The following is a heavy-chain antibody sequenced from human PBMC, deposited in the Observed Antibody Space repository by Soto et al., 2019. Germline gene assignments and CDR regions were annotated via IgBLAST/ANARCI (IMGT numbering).Heavy chain of an antibody. D-gene: IGHD2-2*01. CDR2: IIPLTETP. V-gene: IGHV1-69*01. CDR1: GGTFSNSA. J-gene: IGHJ4*02. Sequence: QVQVVQSGAEVKKPGSLVKVSCKASGGTFSNSAISWVRQAPGHGLEWVGGIIPLTETPVYGQAVQGRPTITADEITSAAYMELSSLKSDDTAVYYGAIGTRTSWTCDFWGQGTLVTVSS. CDR3: AIGTRTSWTCDF.